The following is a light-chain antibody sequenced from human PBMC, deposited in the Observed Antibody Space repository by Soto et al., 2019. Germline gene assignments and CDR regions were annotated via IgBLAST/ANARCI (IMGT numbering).Light chain of an antibody. Sequence: QTVVTQPPSVSGAPGQRVTISCTGSSSNIGAGYDVHWYQHLPGTAPKLLIYANNNRPSGVPGRFSGSKSGTSASLAITGLQPEDEADYYCQSYDSSVSGLQGVFGGGTKLTVL. V-gene: IGLV1-40*01. CDR3: QSYDSSVSGLQGV. J-gene: IGLJ3*02. CDR1: SSNIGAGYD. CDR2: ANN.